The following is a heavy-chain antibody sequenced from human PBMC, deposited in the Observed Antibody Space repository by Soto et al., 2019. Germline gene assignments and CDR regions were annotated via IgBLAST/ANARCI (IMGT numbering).Heavy chain of an antibody. D-gene: IGHD3-10*01. CDR2: ISGSGGST. CDR3: AKPNHQSREYCASTYYYGSVDNWFDP. J-gene: IGHJ5*02. V-gene: IGHV3-23*01. Sequence: GGSLRLSCAASGFTFSSYAMSWVRQAPGKGPEWVSAISGSGGSTYYADSVKGRFTISRDNSKNTLYLQMNSLRAEDTAVYYCAKPNHQSREYCASTYYYGSVDNWFDPCGQGPLVTVSS. CDR1: GFTFSSYA.